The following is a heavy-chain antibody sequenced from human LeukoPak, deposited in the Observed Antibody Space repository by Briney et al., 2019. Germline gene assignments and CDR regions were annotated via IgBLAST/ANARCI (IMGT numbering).Heavy chain of an antibody. CDR1: GFTFGDYA. Sequence: PGGSLRLSCTASGFTFGDYAMSWVRQAPGKGLEWVGFIRSKAYGGTTEYAASVKGRFTISRDDSKSIAYLQMNSLKTENTAVYYCTRDRERFLEWFHDYWGQGTLVTVSS. CDR3: TRDRERFLEWFHDY. J-gene: IGHJ4*02. V-gene: IGHV3-49*04. CDR2: IRSKAYGGTT. D-gene: IGHD3-3*01.